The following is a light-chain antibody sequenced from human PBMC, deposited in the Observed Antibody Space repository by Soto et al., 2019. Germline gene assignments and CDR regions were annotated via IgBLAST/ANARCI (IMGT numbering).Light chain of an antibody. CDR2: LGS. CDR3: MQGLTTPLT. J-gene: IGKJ4*01. CDR1: QSLLSSNGNNY. Sequence: DIVLTQSPLSLPVTPGEPASISCRSSQSLLSSNGNNYLDWYLQKPGQSPQVLIYLGSNRAAGVPDSFSGSGSGTDFTLKISRVEAEDVGVYYCMQGLTTPLTFGGGTKVEIK. V-gene: IGKV2-28*01.